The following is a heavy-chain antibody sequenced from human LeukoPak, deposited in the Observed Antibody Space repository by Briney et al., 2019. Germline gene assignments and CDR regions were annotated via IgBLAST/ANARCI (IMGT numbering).Heavy chain of an antibody. J-gene: IGHJ4*02. CDR2: IYHSGST. Sequence: PSETLSLTCAVSGYSISSSYYWGWIRQPPEKGLEWIGSIYHSGSTYYNPSFKSRVTISVDTSRNQFSLKLRSVTAADTAVYYCARGVTSISRGRYGYRCQGTLVTVSS. D-gene: IGHD3-16*02. CDR3: ARGVTSISRGRYGY. CDR1: GYSISSSYY. V-gene: IGHV4-38-2*01.